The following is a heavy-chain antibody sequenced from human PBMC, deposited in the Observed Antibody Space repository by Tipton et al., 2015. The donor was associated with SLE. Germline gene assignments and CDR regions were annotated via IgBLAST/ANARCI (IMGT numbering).Heavy chain of an antibody. V-gene: IGHV3-30*02. Sequence: SLRLSCAASGFTFSSYGMHWVRQAPGKGLEWVAFIRYDGSNKYYADSVKGRFTISRDNSKNTLYLQMNSLRAEDTAVYYCAPTWRGDTAMVFDYWGQGTLVTVSS. J-gene: IGHJ4*02. CDR3: APTWRGDTAMVFDY. CDR1: GFTFSSYG. CDR2: IRYDGSNK. D-gene: IGHD5-18*01.